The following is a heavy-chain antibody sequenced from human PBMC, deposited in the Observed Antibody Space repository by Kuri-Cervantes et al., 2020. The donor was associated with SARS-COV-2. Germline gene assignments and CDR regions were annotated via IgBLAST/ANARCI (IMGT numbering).Heavy chain of an antibody. V-gene: IGHV3-33*01. CDR1: GFTFSYNT. CDR2: LWYDGTYK. CDR3: ARGGHSSFDYPLEY. Sequence: GGSLRLSCAASGFTFSYNTMHWARQAPGKGLEWVSILWYDGTYKSYSDSVRGRFTISRDNSKNILYLQMDSLRVEETAIYYCARGGHSSFDYPLEYWGQGTLVTVSS. D-gene: IGHD5-12*01. J-gene: IGHJ4*02.